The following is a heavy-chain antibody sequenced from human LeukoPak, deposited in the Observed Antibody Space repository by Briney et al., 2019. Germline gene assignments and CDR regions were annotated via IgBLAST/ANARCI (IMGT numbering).Heavy chain of an antibody. CDR3: ARDIVVVPAASPIHWFDP. CDR1: GGSISSGDYY. D-gene: IGHD2-2*01. V-gene: IGHV4-30-4*01. CDR2: IYYSGST. J-gene: IGHJ5*02. Sequence: SETLSLTCTVSGGSISSGDYYWSWIRQPPGKGLDWIGYIYYSGSTYYNPSLKSRVTISVDTSKNQFSLKLSSVTAADTAVYYCARDIVVVPAASPIHWFDPWGQGTLVTVSS.